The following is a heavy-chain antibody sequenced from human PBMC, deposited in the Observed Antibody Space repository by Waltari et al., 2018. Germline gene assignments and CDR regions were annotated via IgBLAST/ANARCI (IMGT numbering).Heavy chain of an antibody. J-gene: IGHJ5*02. Sequence: QVQLVQSGAEVKKPGASVKVSCKASGYNFTGYYIHWVRQAPGPGLEWMGWISPNSGDTNYAQKFQGRVTITADESTSTAYMELSSLRSEDTAVYYCARVKGDGYNENWFDPWGQGTLVTVSS. CDR1: GYNFTGYY. V-gene: IGHV1-2*02. CDR3: ARVKGDGYNENWFDP. D-gene: IGHD5-12*01. CDR2: ISPNSGDT.